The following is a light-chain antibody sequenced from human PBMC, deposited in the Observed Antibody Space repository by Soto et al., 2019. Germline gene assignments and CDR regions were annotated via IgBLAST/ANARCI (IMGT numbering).Light chain of an antibody. CDR1: QSISSW. J-gene: IGKJ1*01. Sequence: DIQMTQSTSTLSASVGDIVTIACRASQSISSWLAWYQQKPGKAPKLLIYDASSLESGVPSRFSGSGSGTEFTLTIGSLQPDDFATYYCQQYNSYAWTFGQGTKVDI. CDR3: QQYNSYAWT. V-gene: IGKV1-5*01. CDR2: DAS.